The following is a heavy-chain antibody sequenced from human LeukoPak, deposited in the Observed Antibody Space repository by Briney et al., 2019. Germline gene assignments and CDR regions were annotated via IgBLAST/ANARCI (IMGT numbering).Heavy chain of an antibody. Sequence: PGGSLRLSCAASGFTFSSYSMNWVRQAPGKGLEWVSYISSSSTIYYADSVKGRFTISRDNAKNSLYLQMNSLRDEDTAVYYCARPMVRETDWYFDLWGRGTQVTVSS. CDR1: GFTFSSYS. J-gene: IGHJ2*01. V-gene: IGHV3-48*02. CDR2: ISSSSTI. D-gene: IGHD3-10*01. CDR3: ARPMVRETDWYFDL.